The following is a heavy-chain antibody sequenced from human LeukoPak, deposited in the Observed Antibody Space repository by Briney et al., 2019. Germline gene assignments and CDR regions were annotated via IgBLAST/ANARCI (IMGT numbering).Heavy chain of an antibody. D-gene: IGHD1-26*01. CDR3: AREVGATDLGY. V-gene: IGHV3-11*01. Sequence: GGSLRLSCAASGFTFSTYWMSWVRQAPGKGLEWVSYISSSGSTIYYADSVKGRFTISRDNAKNSLYLQMNSLRAEDTAVYYCAREVGATDLGYWGQGTLVTVSS. J-gene: IGHJ4*02. CDR2: ISSSGSTI. CDR1: GFTFSTYW.